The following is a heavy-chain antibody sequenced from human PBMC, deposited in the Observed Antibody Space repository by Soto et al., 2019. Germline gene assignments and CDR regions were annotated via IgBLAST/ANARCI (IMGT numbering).Heavy chain of an antibody. CDR2: ISYDGSNK. Sequence: GGSLRLSCAASGFTFSSYGMHWVRQAPGKGLEWVAVISYDGSNKYYADSVKGRFTISRDNSKNTLYLQMNSLRAEDTAVYYCAKVNLRGYSSSWYYYYYMDVWGKGTTVTVSS. D-gene: IGHD6-13*01. V-gene: IGHV3-30*18. J-gene: IGHJ6*03. CDR1: GFTFSSYG. CDR3: AKVNLRGYSSSWYYYYYMDV.